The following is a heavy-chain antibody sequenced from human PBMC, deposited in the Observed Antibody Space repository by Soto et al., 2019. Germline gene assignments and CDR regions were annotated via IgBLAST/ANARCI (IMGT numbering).Heavy chain of an antibody. D-gene: IGHD1-1*01. Sequence: QVQLVQSGAEVKKPGASVKVSCKASGYTFTGHYIHWVRQAPGQGLEWMGWINANNGDTKYAQKFQGRVTMTRDTSISTADMELSRLTSDDAAVYSCARETLAFDPWGQGTLVTVSS. V-gene: IGHV1-2*02. CDR3: ARETLAFDP. CDR1: GYTFTGHY. CDR2: INANNGDT. J-gene: IGHJ5*02.